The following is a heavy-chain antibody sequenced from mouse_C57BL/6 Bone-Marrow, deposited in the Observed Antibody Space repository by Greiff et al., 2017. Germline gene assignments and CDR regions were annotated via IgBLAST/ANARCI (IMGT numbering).Heavy chain of an antibody. V-gene: IGHV2-9-1*01. CDR1: GFSLTSYA. D-gene: IGHD1-1*01. Sequence: VMLVESGPGLVAPSQSLSITCTVSGFSLTSYAISWVRQPPGKGLEWLGVIWTGGGTNYNSALKSRLSISKDNSKSQVFLKMNSLQTDDTARYYCARFDGSSYYYFDYWGQGTTLTVSS. J-gene: IGHJ2*01. CDR2: IWTGGGT. CDR3: ARFDGSSYYYFDY.